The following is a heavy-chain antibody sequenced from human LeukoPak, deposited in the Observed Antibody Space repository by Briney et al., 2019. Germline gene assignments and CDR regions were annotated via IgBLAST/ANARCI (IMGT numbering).Heavy chain of an antibody. CDR1: GGSISSGSYY. CDR3: ARGVLSADFDY. Sequence: SETLSLTCTVSGGSISSGSYYWSWIRQPAGKGLEWIGRIYTSGSTNYNPSLKSRVTISVDTSKNQFSLKLSSVTAADTAVYYCARGVLSADFDYWGQGTLVTVSS. D-gene: IGHD2/OR15-2a*01. V-gene: IGHV4-61*02. J-gene: IGHJ4*02. CDR2: IYTSGST.